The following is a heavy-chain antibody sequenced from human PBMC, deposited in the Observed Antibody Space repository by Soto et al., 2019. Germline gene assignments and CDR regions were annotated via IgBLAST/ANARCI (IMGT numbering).Heavy chain of an antibody. CDR3: AAVVAAPSYYYYGTEV. CDR1: GGSFSGYY. Sequence: SETLSLTCAVYGGSFSGYYWSWIRQPPGKGLEWIGEINHSVSTNYNPSLKSRVNISVDTSKNQFSLKLSSVTAADTAVYYCAAVVAAPSYYYYGTEVWGKGNTVTVSS. CDR2: INHSVST. D-gene: IGHD6-25*01. V-gene: IGHV4-34*01. J-gene: IGHJ6*04.